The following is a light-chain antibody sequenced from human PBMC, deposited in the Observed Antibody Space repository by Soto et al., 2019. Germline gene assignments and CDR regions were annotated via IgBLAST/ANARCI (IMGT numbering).Light chain of an antibody. J-gene: IGKJ2*01. CDR3: QQLNRYPRYT. CDR1: QGIISY. Sequence: DIQLTQSPSFLSASVGDRVTITCRASQGIISYLAWYQQKPGKAHKLLIYAASSLQSGVPSRFSGSGSGTEFTLTFSSLQPEDFATYDCQQLNRYPRYTFGQGTKLEIK. V-gene: IGKV1-9*01. CDR2: AAS.